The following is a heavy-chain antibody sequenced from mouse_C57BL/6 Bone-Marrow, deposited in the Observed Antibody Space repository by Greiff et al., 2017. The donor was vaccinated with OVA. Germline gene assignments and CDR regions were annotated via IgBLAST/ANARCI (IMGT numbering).Heavy chain of an antibody. V-gene: IGHV1-50*01. J-gene: IGHJ3*01. D-gene: IGHD2-2*01. CDR2: IDPSDSYT. CDR3: ASDGYDAGFAY. CDR1: GYTFTSYW. Sequence: VQLQQPGAELVKPGASVKLSCKASGYTFTSYWMQWVKQRPGQGLEWLGEIDPSDSYTNYNQKFKGKATLTVDTSSSTAYMQLSSLTSEDSAVYYCASDGYDAGFAYWGQGTLVTVSA.